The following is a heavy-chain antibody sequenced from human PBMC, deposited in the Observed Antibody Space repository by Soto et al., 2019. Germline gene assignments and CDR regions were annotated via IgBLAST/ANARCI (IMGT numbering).Heavy chain of an antibody. J-gene: IGHJ4*02. Sequence: QIQLVESGGGVVQPGMSLRLSCSASGFTSSSYGMHWVRQAPGKGLEWVAAISYEGSNKYYVDSVRGRFTISRDYSKSTLYLQMNSLKVEDTAVYYCAKDRLTATIRSGHHVWGPGTLVSVS. CDR1: GFTSSSYG. V-gene: IGHV3-30*18. CDR2: ISYEGSNK. D-gene: IGHD1-7*01. CDR3: AKDRLTATIRSGHHV.